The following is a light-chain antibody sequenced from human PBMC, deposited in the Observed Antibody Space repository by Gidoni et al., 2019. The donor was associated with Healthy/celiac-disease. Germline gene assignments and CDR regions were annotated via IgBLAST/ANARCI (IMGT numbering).Light chain of an antibody. CDR2: EAS. CDR1: QDISNY. V-gene: IGKV1-33*01. CDR3: QQYDNLPLT. Sequence: DIPMTPSPSALSASVGARVTITCQASQDISNYLHWYQQKPGKAPKLLIYEASNLETGVPSRFSGSGSGTDFTFTISSLQPEDIATYYCQQYDNLPLTFGGGTKVEIK. J-gene: IGKJ4*01.